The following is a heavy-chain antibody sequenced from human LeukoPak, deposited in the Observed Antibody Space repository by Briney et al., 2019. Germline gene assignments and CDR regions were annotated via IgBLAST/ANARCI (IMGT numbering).Heavy chain of an antibody. CDR1: GGTFSSYA. CDR3: ARGPRYCSSTSCPPYY. V-gene: IGHV1-69*01. J-gene: IGHJ4*02. CDR2: IIPIFGTA. Sequence: GSSVKVSCKASGGTFSSYAISWVRQAPGQGLEWMGGIIPIFGTANYAQKFQGRVTITADEPTSTAYMELSSLRSEDTAVYYCARGPRYCSSTSCPPYYWGQGTLVTVSS. D-gene: IGHD2-2*01.